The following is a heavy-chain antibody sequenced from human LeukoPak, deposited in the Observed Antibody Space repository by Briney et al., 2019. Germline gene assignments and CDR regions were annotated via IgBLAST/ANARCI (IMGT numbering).Heavy chain of an antibody. V-gene: IGHV3-23*01. CDR1: GFTFSSYA. CDR3: AKETASGYGAFDI. D-gene: IGHD3-22*01. Sequence: RGSLRLSCAASGFTFSSYAMSWVRQAPGKGLEWVSGISGSGGTTYYADSVKGRFTISRDNSKNTLYLQMNSLRAEDTALYYCAKETASGYGAFDIWGQGTIVTVSS. J-gene: IGHJ3*02. CDR2: ISGSGGTT.